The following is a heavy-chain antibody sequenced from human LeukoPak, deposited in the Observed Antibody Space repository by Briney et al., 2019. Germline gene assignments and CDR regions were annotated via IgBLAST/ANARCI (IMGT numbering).Heavy chain of an antibody. Sequence: GGSLRLSCAASGFTFSAAWMSWVRQSPGKGQEWVGHIKSKTDGGTTDYAAPVKDRFTISRDDSKNTLYLQMNSLKTEDTAVYYCATEYYGSYNYWGQGTLVTVSS. CDR3: ATEYYGSYNY. CDR1: GFTFSAAW. CDR2: IKSKTDGGTT. D-gene: IGHD1-26*01. V-gene: IGHV3-15*01. J-gene: IGHJ4*02.